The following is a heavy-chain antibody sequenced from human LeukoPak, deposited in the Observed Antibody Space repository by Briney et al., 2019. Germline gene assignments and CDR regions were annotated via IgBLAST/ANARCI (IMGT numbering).Heavy chain of an antibody. CDR3: ARVFGAASYYYYMDV. Sequence: PGGSLRLSCAASGFTVSSNYMSWVRQAPGKGLEWVSVIYSGGSTYYADSVKGRFTISRDNSKNTLYLQMNSLRAEDTAVYYCARVFGAASYYYYMDVWGKGTTATVSS. J-gene: IGHJ6*03. D-gene: IGHD3-3*01. CDR1: GFTVSSNY. V-gene: IGHV3-53*01. CDR2: IYSGGST.